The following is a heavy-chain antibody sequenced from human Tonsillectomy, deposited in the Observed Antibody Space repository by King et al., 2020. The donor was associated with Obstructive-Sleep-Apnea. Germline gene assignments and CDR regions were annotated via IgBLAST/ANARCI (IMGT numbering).Heavy chain of an antibody. J-gene: IGHJ4*02. Sequence: GGGRRRACAACGVAGRTYAMSWVRQAPGKGPECVSAVSGSGKKPYYAASVEGRFTISRDNSKNMLNLQMNSLGADDTALYYCVKDWVGSSNWALMEVFDYWGQGTLVTVSS. CDR1: GVAGRTYA. CDR2: VSGSGKKP. CDR3: VKDWVGSSNWALMEVFDY. V-gene: IGHV3-23*01. D-gene: IGHD6-13*01.